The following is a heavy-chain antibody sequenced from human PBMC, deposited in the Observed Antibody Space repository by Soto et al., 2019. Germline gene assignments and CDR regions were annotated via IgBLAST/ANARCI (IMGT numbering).Heavy chain of an antibody. D-gene: IGHD4-17*01. CDR3: ARDGPRMTTVTTTTGDYYGMDV. CDR1: GFTFSSYA. Sequence: GGSLRLSCAASGFTFSSYAMHWVRQAPGKGLEWVAVISYDGSNKYYADSVKGRFTISRDNSKNTLYLQMNSLRAEDTAVYYCARDGPRMTTVTTTTGDYYGMDVWGQGTTVTVSS. V-gene: IGHV3-30-3*01. CDR2: ISYDGSNK. J-gene: IGHJ6*02.